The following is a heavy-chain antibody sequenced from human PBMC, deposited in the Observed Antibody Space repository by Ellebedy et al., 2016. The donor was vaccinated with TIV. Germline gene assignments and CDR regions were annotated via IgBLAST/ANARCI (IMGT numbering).Heavy chain of an antibody. J-gene: IGHJ6*03. V-gene: IGHV1-69*13. D-gene: IGHD2-2*03. CDR2: IIPIFGTA. CDR3: ASGYCSSTSCYEHYYYYMDV. CDR1: GGTFSSYA. Sequence: SVKVSCXASGGTFSSYAISWVRQAPGQGLEWMGGIIPIFGTANYAQKFQGRVTITADESTSTAYMELSSLRSEDTAVYYCASGYCSSTSCYEHYYYYMDVWGKGTTVTVSS.